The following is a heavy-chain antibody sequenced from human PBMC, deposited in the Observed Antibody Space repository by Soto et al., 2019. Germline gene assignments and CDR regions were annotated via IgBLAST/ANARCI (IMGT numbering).Heavy chain of an antibody. V-gene: IGHV4-34*01. Sequence: TSETLSLTCAVYGGSFSGYYWSWIRQPPGKGLEWIGEINHSGSTNYNPSLKSRVTISVDTSKNQFSLKLSSVTAADTAVYYCATKLRYLDWLSGGTKNWFDPWGQGTLVTVSS. D-gene: IGHD3-9*01. CDR3: ATKLRYLDWLSGGTKNWFDP. J-gene: IGHJ5*02. CDR1: GGSFSGYY. CDR2: INHSGST.